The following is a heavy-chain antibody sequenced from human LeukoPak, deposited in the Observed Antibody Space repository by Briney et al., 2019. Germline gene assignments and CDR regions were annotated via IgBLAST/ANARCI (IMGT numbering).Heavy chain of an antibody. Sequence: ASVKVSCKASGYTFTGYYMHWVRQAPGQGLEWMGWINPNSGGTNYAQKFQGRVTMTRDTSISTAYMELSSLRSEDTAVYYCARGNLMVRGVIRSSFDYWGQGTLVTVSS. D-gene: IGHD3-10*01. CDR3: ARGNLMVRGVIRSSFDY. V-gene: IGHV1-2*02. CDR1: GYTFTGYY. CDR2: INPNSGGT. J-gene: IGHJ4*02.